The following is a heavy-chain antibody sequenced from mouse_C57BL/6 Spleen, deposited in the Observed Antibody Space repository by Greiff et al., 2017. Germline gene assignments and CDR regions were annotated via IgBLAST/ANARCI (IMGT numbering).Heavy chain of an antibody. Sequence: VQLQQSGAELVRPGTSVKVSCKASGYAFTNYLIEWVKQRPGQGLAWIGVINPGSGGTNYPEKFKGKATLTADKSSSTAYMQLSSLTSEDSAVYFCARSGRGFAYWGQGTLVTVSA. V-gene: IGHV1-54*01. CDR2: INPGSGGT. CDR3: ARSGRGFAY. CDR1: GYAFTNYL. D-gene: IGHD3-1*01. J-gene: IGHJ3*01.